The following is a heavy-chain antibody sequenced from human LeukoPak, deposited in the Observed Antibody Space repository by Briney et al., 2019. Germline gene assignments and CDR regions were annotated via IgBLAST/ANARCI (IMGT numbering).Heavy chain of an antibody. V-gene: IGHV3-23*01. Sequence: PGGSLRLSCAASGFTFSSYAMSWVRQAPGKGLEWVSAISGSGGSTYYADSVKGRFTISRDNSKNTLYLQMNSLRAEDTAVYYCAKDLEEHGDYGGDYFDYWGQGTLVTVSS. CDR1: GFTFSSYA. J-gene: IGHJ4*02. D-gene: IGHD4-17*01. CDR3: AKDLEEHGDYGGDYFDY. CDR2: ISGSGGST.